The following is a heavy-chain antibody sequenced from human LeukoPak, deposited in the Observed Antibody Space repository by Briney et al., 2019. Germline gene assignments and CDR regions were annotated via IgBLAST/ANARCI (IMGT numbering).Heavy chain of an antibody. D-gene: IGHD3-22*01. Sequence: PSETLSLTCTVSGGSISGYYWSWIRQPPGKGLEWIGYIYYSGTTIYNPSLKSRLTISLDTPKNQFSLNLSSVTAADTAVYYCAKDDHYDSSGYPDYWGQGTLVTVSS. CDR2: IYYSGTT. CDR1: GGSISGYY. J-gene: IGHJ4*02. V-gene: IGHV4-59*08. CDR3: AKDDHYDSSGYPDY.